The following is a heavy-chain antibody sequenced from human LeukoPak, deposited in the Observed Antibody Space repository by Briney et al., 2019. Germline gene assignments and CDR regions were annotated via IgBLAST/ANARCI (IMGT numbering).Heavy chain of an antibody. D-gene: IGHD6-13*01. Sequence: GGSLRLSCAASGFTFSSYGMHWVRQAPGKGLEWVAVIWYDGSNKYYADSVKGRFTISRDNSKNTLYLQMNSLRAEDTAVYYCAIAAAGANYYFDYWGQGTLVTVSS. CDR2: IWYDGSNK. J-gene: IGHJ4*02. CDR1: GFTFSSYG. V-gene: IGHV3-33*01. CDR3: AIAAAGANYYFDY.